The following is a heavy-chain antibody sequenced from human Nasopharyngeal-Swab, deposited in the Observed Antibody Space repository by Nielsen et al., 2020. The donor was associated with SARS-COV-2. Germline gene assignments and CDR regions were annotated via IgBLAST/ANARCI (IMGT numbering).Heavy chain of an antibody. CDR2: IGDKEHNYAT. CDR3: TTDFYFDY. Sequence: GESLKISCAASGFIFSASAIHWVRQASGKGLEWVGRIGDKEHNYATTYGASVQVRFTISRDDSKNTAFLQMDGLKTEDTALYYCTTDFYFDYWGQGALVTVSS. J-gene: IGHJ4*02. CDR1: GFIFSASA. V-gene: IGHV3-73*01.